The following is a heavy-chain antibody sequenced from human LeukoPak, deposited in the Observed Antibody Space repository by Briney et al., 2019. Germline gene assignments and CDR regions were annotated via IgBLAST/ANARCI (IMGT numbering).Heavy chain of an antibody. CDR1: GFTFSSYW. CDR2: IKQDGSEK. J-gene: IGHJ4*02. CDR3: ARDLKYQPHY. Sequence: PGGSLRLSCAASGFTFSSYWMSWVRQAPGKGLEWVANIKQDGSEKYYADSLKGRFTISRDNAKNSLYLQVNGLRAEDTAVYYCARDLKYQPHYWGQGTLVTVSS. V-gene: IGHV3-7*01. D-gene: IGHD2-2*01.